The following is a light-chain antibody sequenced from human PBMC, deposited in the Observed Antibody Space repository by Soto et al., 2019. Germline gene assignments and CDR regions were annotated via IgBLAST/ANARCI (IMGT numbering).Light chain of an antibody. CDR1: ESINSL. CDR2: RAS. V-gene: IGKV3-15*01. Sequence: RVLTQSPATLSVSPGETATLSCRASESINSLLAWYQQRPCQAPRLLIYRASTRATGIPARFSASGSGTEVTLTISSLQSEDFAVYYCQQYNNWPITFGQGTRLEMK. J-gene: IGKJ5*01. CDR3: QQYNNWPIT.